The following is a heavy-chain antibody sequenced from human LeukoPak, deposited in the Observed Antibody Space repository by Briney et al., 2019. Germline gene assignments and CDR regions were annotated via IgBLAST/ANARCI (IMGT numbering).Heavy chain of an antibody. D-gene: IGHD3-22*01. CDR3: ARGYDSSGYFSD. V-gene: IGHV7-4-1*02. CDR2: IDTNTGNP. Sequence: ASVKVSCKASGYTFSSNAINWVRQAPGQGLEWMGWIDTNTGNPTYAQGLTGRFVFSLDTSVSTAYLQISSLKAEDTGEYFCARGYDSSGYFSDWGQGTLVAVSS. CDR1: GYTFSSNA. J-gene: IGHJ4*02.